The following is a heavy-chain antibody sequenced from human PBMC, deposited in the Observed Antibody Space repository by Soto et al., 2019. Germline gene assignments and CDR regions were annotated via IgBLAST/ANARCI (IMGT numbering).Heavy chain of an antibody. CDR3: AKDAHVVVPAAGATETGGYYYYYMDV. V-gene: IGHV3-30*18. D-gene: IGHD2-2*01. J-gene: IGHJ6*03. Sequence: PGGSLRLSCAASGFTFSSYGMHWVRQAPGKGLEGVAVISYDGSNKYYADSVKGRFTISRDNSKNTLYLQMNSLRAEDTAVYYCAKDAHVVVPAAGATETGGYYYYYMDVWGKGTTVTVSS. CDR2: ISYDGSNK. CDR1: GFTFSSYG.